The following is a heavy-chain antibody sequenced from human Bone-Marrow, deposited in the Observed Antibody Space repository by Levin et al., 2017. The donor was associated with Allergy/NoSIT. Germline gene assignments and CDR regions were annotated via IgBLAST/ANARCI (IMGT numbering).Heavy chain of an antibody. CDR3: AKDIGANYYNDYYFDYGMDA. CDR2: IDWNGDSI. D-gene: IGHD4/OR15-4a*01. V-gene: IGHV3-9*01. CDR1: GFNFDDHA. Sequence: PAGGSLRLSCAASGFNFDDHAMHWVRQSPGKGPEWVSGIDWNGDSIAYADSVKGRFTISRDNSKNSLYLQMNSLGPEDTALYYGAKDIGANYYNDYYFDYGMDAWGQGTTVTVSS. J-gene: IGHJ6*02.